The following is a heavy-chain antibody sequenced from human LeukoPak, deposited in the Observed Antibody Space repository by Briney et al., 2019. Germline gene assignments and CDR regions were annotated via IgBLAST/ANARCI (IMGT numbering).Heavy chain of an antibody. J-gene: IGHJ3*02. CDR3: AKCHYSRSKSAFDI. CDR1: GFTFSSCA. CDR2: ISDSGGST. Sequence: GGSLRLSCAASGFTFSSCAMSWVRQAPGKGLEWVSAISDSGGSTFYADSVKGRFTISRDNSKNTLYLQMNSLRAEDTAVYYCAKCHYSRSKSAFDIWGQGTMVTVSS. V-gene: IGHV3-23*01. D-gene: IGHD2-15*01.